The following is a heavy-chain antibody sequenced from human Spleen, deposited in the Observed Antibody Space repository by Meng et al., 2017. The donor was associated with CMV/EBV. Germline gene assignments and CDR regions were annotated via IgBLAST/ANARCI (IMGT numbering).Heavy chain of an antibody. D-gene: IGHD2-2*01. J-gene: IGHJ4*02. CDR3: VREGGYCRGTRGSSCYYFDY. CDR1: GCTVSGTY. V-gene: IGHV3-53*01. Sequence: GESLKISCAPSGCTVSGTYMSWVRQIPGKGLDWVSVIYPIGSTYYADSVKGRFTVSRDNSQNTLYLQMNSLRVEDTAVYYCVREGGYCRGTRGSSCYYFDYWGQGTLVTVSS. CDR2: IYPIGST.